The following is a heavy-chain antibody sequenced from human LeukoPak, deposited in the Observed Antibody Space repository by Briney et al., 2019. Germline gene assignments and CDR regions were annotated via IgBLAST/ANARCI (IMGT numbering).Heavy chain of an antibody. Sequence: SGTVSLTCGVSGGSITTTNVWSWLRQPPGGGLEWIGEISLRGRTQYNPSLKSRVNISIDESENHLYLSLASVTAADTAVYYCSRESGPYCPFGHWGQGTLVAVTS. J-gene: IGHJ5*02. D-gene: IGHD1-26*01. CDR3: SRESGPYCPFGH. CDR2: ISLRGRT. V-gene: IGHV4-4*02. CDR1: GGSITTTNV.